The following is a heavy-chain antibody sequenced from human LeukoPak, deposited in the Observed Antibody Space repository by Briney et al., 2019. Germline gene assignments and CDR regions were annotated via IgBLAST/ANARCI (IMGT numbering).Heavy chain of an antibody. CDR2: ISYDGSNK. Sequence: GRSLRLSCAASGFTFSSYAMHWVRQAPGKGLEWVAVISYDGSNKYYADSVKGRFTISRDNSKNTLYLQMNNLRAEDTAVYYCARELGSGSYRARSSDAFDIWGQGTMVTVSS. D-gene: IGHD3-10*01. J-gene: IGHJ3*02. V-gene: IGHV3-30*04. CDR1: GFTFSSYA. CDR3: ARELGSGSYRARSSDAFDI.